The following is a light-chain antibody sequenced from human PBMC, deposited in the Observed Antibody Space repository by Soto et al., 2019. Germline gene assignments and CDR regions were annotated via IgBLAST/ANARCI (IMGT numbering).Light chain of an antibody. CDR2: KSS. V-gene: IGKV1-5*03. CDR1: QSISSW. CDR3: QQYNTYSPT. Sequence: STLSASVGDRVTITCRASQSISSWLAWYQQKPGKAPKLLIYKSSTLASGVPSRFSGSGSGTEFALTISSLQPDDFAAYYCQQYNTYSPTFGQGTKVDIK. J-gene: IGKJ1*01.